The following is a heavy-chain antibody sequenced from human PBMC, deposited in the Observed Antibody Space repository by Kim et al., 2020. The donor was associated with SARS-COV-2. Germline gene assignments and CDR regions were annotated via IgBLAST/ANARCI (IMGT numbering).Heavy chain of an antibody. D-gene: IGHD6-13*01. Sequence: GGSLRLSCAASGFTVSSNYMSWVRQAPGKGLEWVSVIYSGGSTYYADSVKGRFTISRDNSKNTLYLQMNSLRAEDTAVYYCAREGIAAARPFDYWGQGTLVTVSS. V-gene: IGHV3-66*02. CDR1: GFTVSSNY. CDR2: IYSGGST. J-gene: IGHJ4*02. CDR3: AREGIAAARPFDY.